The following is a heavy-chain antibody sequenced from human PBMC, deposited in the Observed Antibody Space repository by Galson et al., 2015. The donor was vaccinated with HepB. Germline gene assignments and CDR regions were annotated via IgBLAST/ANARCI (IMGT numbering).Heavy chain of an antibody. J-gene: IGHJ6*02. Sequence: SVKVSCKASGYTFTGQYLHWVRQAPGQGLEWMGWINCNSGATKFAQKFLGRVTLTRVTSISTSCMELSSLRSDDTAVYYCARDCGSSSCYDGMDVWGQGTTVTVSS. D-gene: IGHD2-2*01. CDR2: INCNSGAT. V-gene: IGHV1-2*02. CDR3: ARDCGSSSCYDGMDV. CDR1: GYTFTGQY.